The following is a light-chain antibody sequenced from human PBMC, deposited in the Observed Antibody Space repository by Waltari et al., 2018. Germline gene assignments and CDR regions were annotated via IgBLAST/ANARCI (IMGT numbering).Light chain of an antibody. CDR2: GAS. CDR1: QRVSSN. V-gene: IGKV3-15*01. CDR3: QQYNNWPPLT. J-gene: IGKJ4*01. Sequence: EIVMTQSPATLSVSPGERATLSCRASQRVSSNLAWYQQKPGQAPRLLIYGASTRATGIPARFSGSGAGTEFTVTLSSLQSEDFAVYYCQQYNNWPPLTFGGGTKVEIK.